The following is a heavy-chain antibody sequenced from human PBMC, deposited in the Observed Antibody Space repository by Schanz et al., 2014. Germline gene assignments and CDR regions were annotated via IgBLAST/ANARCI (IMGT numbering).Heavy chain of an antibody. Sequence: QVQLQESGPGLVKPSQTLSLTCTVSGGSISSSNYYWGWIRQPPGKGLEWIESIYYSGSTYYNPSLKSRVTTSVDTSKNQFSLKLSSVPAADTAVYYCARQFYDILTGYWFPYYFDYWGQGTLVTVSS. V-gene: IGHV4-39*01. CDR3: ARQFYDILTGYWFPYYFDY. CDR1: GGSISSSNYY. D-gene: IGHD3-9*01. CDR2: IYYSGST. J-gene: IGHJ4*02.